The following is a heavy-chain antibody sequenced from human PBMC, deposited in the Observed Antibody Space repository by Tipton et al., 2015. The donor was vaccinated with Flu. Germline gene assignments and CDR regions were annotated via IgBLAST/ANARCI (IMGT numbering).Heavy chain of an antibody. CDR2: FYYTGDT. D-gene: IGHD3-10*02. CDR3: ARLSYYDVDLKNFYFDY. J-gene: IGHJ4*02. V-gene: IGHV4-39*01. Sequence: TLSLTCIVSGESITSTSYCWGWIRQPPGKGLEWIGSFYYTGDTFYKPSLKSRATISVDMSKKQFSLNLRSVTAADTAVYYCARLSYYDVDLKNFYFDYWGQGALVTVSS. CDR1: GESITSTSYC.